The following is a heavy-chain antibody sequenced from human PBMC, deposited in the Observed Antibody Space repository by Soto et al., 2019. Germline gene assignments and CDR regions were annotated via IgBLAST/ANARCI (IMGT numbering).Heavy chain of an antibody. CDR1: GYAFTSYG. Sequence: GASVKVTCKDSGYAFTSYGISWVRQAPGQGLEWMGWISGYNGNTKYAQKLQGRVTVTTDTSTSTAYMELRSLISDDTAVYYCARTTAYETSGYYYHTYWGQGTQVTVSS. CDR3: ARTTAYETSGYYYHTY. V-gene: IGHV1-18*01. D-gene: IGHD3-22*01. J-gene: IGHJ4*02. CDR2: ISGYNGNT.